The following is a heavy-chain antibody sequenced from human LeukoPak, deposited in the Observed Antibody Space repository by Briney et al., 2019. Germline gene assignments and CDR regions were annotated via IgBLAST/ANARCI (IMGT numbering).Heavy chain of an antibody. CDR3: ARDKYSSGWIPFDP. CDR2: IWYDGSNK. V-gene: IGHV3-33*08. Sequence: PGGSLRLSCAASGFTFSSYAMSWVRQAPGKGLEWVAVIWYDGSNKYYADSVKGRFTISRDNSKNTLYLQMNSLRAEDTAVYYCARDKYSSGWIPFDPWGQGTLVTVSS. D-gene: IGHD6-19*01. CDR1: GFTFSSYA. J-gene: IGHJ5*02.